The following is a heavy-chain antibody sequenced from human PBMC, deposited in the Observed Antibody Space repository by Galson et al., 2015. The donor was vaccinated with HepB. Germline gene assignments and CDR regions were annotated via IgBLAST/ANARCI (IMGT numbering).Heavy chain of an antibody. CDR1: GFTFSSYW. CDR2: INSDGSST. J-gene: IGHJ5*02. Sequence: SLRLSCAASGFTFSSYWMHWVRQAPGKGLVWVSRINSDGSSTSYADFVKGRFTISRDNAKNTLYLQMNSLRAEDTAVYYCARSWSGRNWFDPWGQGTLVTVSS. CDR3: ARSWSGRNWFDP. V-gene: IGHV3-74*01. D-gene: IGHD3-3*01.